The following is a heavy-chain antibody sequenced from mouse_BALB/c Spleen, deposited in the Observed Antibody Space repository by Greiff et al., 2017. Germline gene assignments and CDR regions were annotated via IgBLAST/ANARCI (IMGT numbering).Heavy chain of an antibody. CDR3: TMMTTVVAPYYLDY. CDR2: INPSNGGT. Sequence: VQLQQSGAELVTPGASVKLSCKASGYTFTSYYMYWVKQRPGQGLEWIGEINPSNGGTNFNEKFKSKATLTVDKSSSTAYMQLSSLTSEDSAVYYCTMMTTVVAPYYLDYWGQGTTLTVSS. CDR1: GYTFTSYY. J-gene: IGHJ2*01. V-gene: IGHV1S81*02. D-gene: IGHD1-1*01.